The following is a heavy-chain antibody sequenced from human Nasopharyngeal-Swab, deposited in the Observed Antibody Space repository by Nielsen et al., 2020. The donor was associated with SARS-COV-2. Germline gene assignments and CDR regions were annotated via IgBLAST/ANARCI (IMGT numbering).Heavy chain of an antibody. CDR3: AREHPTTRASDY. CDR1: GYTFTGYY. D-gene: IGHD4-11*01. CDR2: INPNSGAT. Sequence: ASVKVTCKACGYTFTGYYIQWVRQAPGQGLEWMGRINPNSGATKSAQRFQGRVTMTSDTSISTAYMDLSSLTSDDTALYYCAREHPTTRASDYWGQGTLVTVSS. V-gene: IGHV1-2*06. J-gene: IGHJ4*02.